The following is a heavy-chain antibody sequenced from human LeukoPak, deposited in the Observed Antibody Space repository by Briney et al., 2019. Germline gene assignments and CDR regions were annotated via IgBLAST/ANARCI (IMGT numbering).Heavy chain of an antibody. V-gene: IGHV4-39*07. CDR2: IFYSGGT. J-gene: IGHJ3*02. Sequence: SETLSLTCNVSGGSINTPNNYWGWLRQTPGSGLEGIGNIFYSGGTYYSPSLTSRVTISLDTSRNQFSLKLSSVTAADTSVYYCAKSNGYGLVDIWGQGTMVTVSS. CDR1: GGSINTPNNY. CDR3: AKSNGYGLVDI. D-gene: IGHD3-10*01.